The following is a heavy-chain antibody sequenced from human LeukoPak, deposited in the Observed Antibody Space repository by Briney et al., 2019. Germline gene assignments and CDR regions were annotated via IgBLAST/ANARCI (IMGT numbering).Heavy chain of an antibody. CDR2: ISAYNGNT. D-gene: IGHD6-13*01. V-gene: IGHV1-18*04. J-gene: IGHJ4*02. CDR3: ARGGRASIAAAGPRDY. CDR1: GYTFTSYG. Sequence: ASVKVSCKASGYTFTSYGISWVRQAPGQGLEGMGWISAYNGNTNYAQKLQGRVTMTTDTSTSTAYMELRSLRSDDTAVYYCARGGRASIAAAGPRDYWGQGTLVTVSS.